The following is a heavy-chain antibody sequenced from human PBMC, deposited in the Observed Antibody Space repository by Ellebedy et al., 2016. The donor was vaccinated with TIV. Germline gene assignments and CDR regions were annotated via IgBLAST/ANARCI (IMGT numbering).Heavy chain of an antibody. Sequence: GGSLRLXXAGSGFTFANYAMNWVRKAPGKGLEWVSLISWNGGSTSYAHSVKGRFIISRDNSKNSVYLQMSSLRPEDSGLYFCAKDKTPFVAGSLFDDWGQGTLVTVS. J-gene: IGHJ4*02. D-gene: IGHD6-19*01. V-gene: IGHV3-43D*03. CDR2: ISWNGGST. CDR3: AKDKTPFVAGSLFDD. CDR1: GFTFANYA.